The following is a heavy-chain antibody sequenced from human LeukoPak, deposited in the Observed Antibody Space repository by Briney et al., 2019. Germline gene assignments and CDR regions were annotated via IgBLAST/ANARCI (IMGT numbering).Heavy chain of an antibody. D-gene: IGHD3-22*01. CDR1: GGSFSGYF. V-gene: IGHV4-34*01. CDR3: ASGGYYDSSGYRPNDY. J-gene: IGHJ4*02. Sequence: SETLSLTCAVYGGSFSGYFWNWLRQPPGKGLEWIGEINHSGSTNYNPSLKSRVTISVDTSKNQFSLKLSSVTAADTAVYYCASGGYYDSSGYRPNDYWGQGTLVTVSS. CDR2: INHSGST.